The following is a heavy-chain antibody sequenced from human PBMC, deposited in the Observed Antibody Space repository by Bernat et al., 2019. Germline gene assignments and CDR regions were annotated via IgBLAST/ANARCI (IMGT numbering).Heavy chain of an antibody. J-gene: IGHJ4*02. CDR1: GFSLTTRGVG. D-gene: IGHD2-2*01. CDR2: IYWDGDK. CDR3: AHSGRAGCSSTSCYRLLYY. V-gene: IGHV2-5*02. Sequence: QITLKESGPTLVKPTQTLTLTCSFSGFSLTTRGVGVGWIRQPPGKALEWLAHIYWDGDKRYSPSLSSRLTITKDTSKNQVVLTLTNMDPVDTATYYCAHSGRAGCSSTSCYRLLYYWGQGTLVTVSA.